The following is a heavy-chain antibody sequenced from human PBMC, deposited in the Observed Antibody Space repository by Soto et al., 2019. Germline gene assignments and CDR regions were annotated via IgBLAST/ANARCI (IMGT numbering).Heavy chain of an antibody. CDR2: ISWNSGSI. D-gene: IGHD2-15*01. CDR3: AKGVAPLGPTDRGDAFDI. CDR1: GFTFDDYA. V-gene: IGHV3-9*01. J-gene: IGHJ3*02. Sequence: EVQLVESGGGLVQPGRSLRLSCAASGFTFDDYAMHWVRQAPGKGLEWVSGISWNSGSIGYADSVKGRFTISRDNAKNSLYLQMNSLRAEDTALYYCAKGVAPLGPTDRGDAFDIWGHGTMVTVSS.